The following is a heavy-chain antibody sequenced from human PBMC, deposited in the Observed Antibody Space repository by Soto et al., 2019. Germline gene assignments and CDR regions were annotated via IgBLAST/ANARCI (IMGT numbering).Heavy chain of an antibody. CDR3: AKPMEG. J-gene: IGHJ6*02. Sequence: EVQLLESGGGLVQTGGSLRLSCAASGFTFSSYAMSWVRQAPGKVLEWVSAISGSGGGTYYADSVKGRFTISRDNSTNTLYRQMTRLRAEDTAVYYCAKPMEGWGQGTTVTVSS. CDR1: GFTFSSYA. CDR2: ISGSGGGT. V-gene: IGHV3-23*01.